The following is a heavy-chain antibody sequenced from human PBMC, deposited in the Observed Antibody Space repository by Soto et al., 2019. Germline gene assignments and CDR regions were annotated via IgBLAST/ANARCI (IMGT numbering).Heavy chain of an antibody. CDR3: VKEGHSSSWDYYYYGMDV. V-gene: IGHV3-64D*06. Sequence: HPGGSLRLSCSASGFTFSSYAMHWVRQAPGKGLEYVSAISSNGGSTYYADSVKGRFTISRDNSKNTLYLQMSSLRAEDTAVYYCVKEGHSSSWDYYYYGMDVWGQGTTVTVSS. J-gene: IGHJ6*02. CDR2: ISSNGGST. D-gene: IGHD6-13*01. CDR1: GFTFSSYA.